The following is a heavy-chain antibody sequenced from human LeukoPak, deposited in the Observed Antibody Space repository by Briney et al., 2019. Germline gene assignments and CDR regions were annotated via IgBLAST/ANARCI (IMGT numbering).Heavy chain of an antibody. CDR1: GFTFSSYG. CDR3: VFEGRADAFGI. CDR2: ISYDGSNK. J-gene: IGHJ3*02. D-gene: IGHD3-10*01. V-gene: IGHV3-30*03. Sequence: PARTLRLSCAASGFTFSSYGMNWVRQAPGKGLEWVAIISYDGSNKYYADSVNRRFTISRDNSKNTLYLQINSLRADNTAVYYCVFEGRADAFGIWGQGTMVTVSS.